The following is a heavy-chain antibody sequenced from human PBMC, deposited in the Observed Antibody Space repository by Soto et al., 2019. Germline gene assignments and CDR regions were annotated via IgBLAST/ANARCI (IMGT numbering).Heavy chain of an antibody. CDR2: LWLDGSNK. J-gene: IGHJ4*02. CDR1: GFTFRSYG. Sequence: QVQLVESGGGVVQPGRSLRLSCAASGFTFRSYGMHWVRQAPGKGLEWVAVLWLDGSNKFYADSVKGRFTISRDNSKNTVSLQMNSLRDEDSAAYFCATTGPYWGQGTLVTVAS. CDR3: ATTGPY. V-gene: IGHV3-33*01.